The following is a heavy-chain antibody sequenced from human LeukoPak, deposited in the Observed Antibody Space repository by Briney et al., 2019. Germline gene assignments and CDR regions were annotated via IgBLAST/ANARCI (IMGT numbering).Heavy chain of an antibody. CDR1: GGSISSYY. Sequence: SETLSLTCTVSGGSISSYYWSWIRQPPGKGLEWIGYIYYSGSTNYNPSLKSRVTISVDTSKNQFSLKLSSVTAADTAVYYCARDADIHGDSNWFDPWGQGTLVTVSS. CDR3: ARDADIHGDSNWFDP. D-gene: IGHD4-17*01. CDR2: IYYSGST. V-gene: IGHV4-59*01. J-gene: IGHJ5*02.